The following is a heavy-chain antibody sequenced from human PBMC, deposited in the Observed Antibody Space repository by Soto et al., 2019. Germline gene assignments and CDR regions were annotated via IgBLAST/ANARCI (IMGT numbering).Heavy chain of an antibody. V-gene: IGHV3-23*01. J-gene: IGHJ3*01. CDR1: DSTIRRYA. CDR3: AKNGDFDYDAFDV. Sequence: LRLSCAASDSTIRRYAMSWVRQAPGKGLEWVSGITGNSARIYYADSVKGRFSISRDNSKNTLYLQMDTLRAEDTAVYYCAKNGDFDYDAFDVWGQGTVVTVSS. CDR2: ITGNSARI. D-gene: IGHD3-16*01.